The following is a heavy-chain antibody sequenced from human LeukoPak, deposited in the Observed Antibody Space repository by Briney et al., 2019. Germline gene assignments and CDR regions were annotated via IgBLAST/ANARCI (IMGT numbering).Heavy chain of an antibody. J-gene: IGHJ6*02. D-gene: IGHD6-13*01. CDR1: GYTFTSYG. Sequence: ASVKVSCKASGYTFTSYGISWVRQAPGQGLEWMGWISAYNGNTNYAQKPQGRVTMTTDTSTSTAYMELRSLRSDDTAVYYCARDIGVSDSSNSFLSTYYYYYYGMDVWGQGTTVTVSS. CDR2: ISAYNGNT. CDR3: ARDIGVSDSSNSFLSTYYYYYYGMDV. V-gene: IGHV1-18*01.